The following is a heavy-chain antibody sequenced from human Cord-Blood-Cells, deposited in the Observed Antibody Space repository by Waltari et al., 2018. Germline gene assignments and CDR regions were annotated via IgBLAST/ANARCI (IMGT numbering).Heavy chain of an antibody. V-gene: IGHV3-7*01. Sequence: EVQLVESGGGLVQPGGSLRLSYAASGFTFSSYWMSWVRQAPGKGLEWVANIKQDGSEKYYVDSVKGRFTISRDNAKNSLYLQMNSLRAEDTAVYYCARYCSSTSCYYYYYGMDVWGQGTTVTVSS. D-gene: IGHD2-2*01. CDR2: IKQDGSEK. CDR3: ARYCSSTSCYYYYYGMDV. J-gene: IGHJ6*02. CDR1: GFTFSSYW.